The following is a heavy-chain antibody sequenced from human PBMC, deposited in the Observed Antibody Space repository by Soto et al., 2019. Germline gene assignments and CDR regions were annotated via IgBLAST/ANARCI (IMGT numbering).Heavy chain of an antibody. J-gene: IGHJ4*02. Sequence: QVQLVESGGGVGQPGRSLRLSCAASGFTFSSYGMHWVRQAPGKGLEWVAVIWYDGSNKYYTDSVKGRFTISRDNSRNTLYLQMNSLSAEDTAVYYCARGLITSTHRGIDYWGQGTLVTVSS. CDR3: ARGLITSTHRGIDY. D-gene: IGHD3-16*01. V-gene: IGHV3-33*01. CDR1: GFTFSSYG. CDR2: IWYDGSNK.